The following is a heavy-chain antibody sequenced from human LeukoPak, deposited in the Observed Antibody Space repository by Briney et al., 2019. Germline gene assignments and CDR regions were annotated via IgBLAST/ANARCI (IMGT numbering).Heavy chain of an antibody. CDR3: ARDLGGGWGAFDI. V-gene: IGHV3-23*01. Sequence: PGGSLRLSCAASGFTFSSYAMSWVRQAPGKGLEWVSAISGSGGSTYYADSVKGRFTISRDNSKNTLYLQMNSLRAEDTAVYYCARDLGGGWGAFDIWGQGTMVTVSS. CDR1: GFTFSSYA. D-gene: IGHD1-26*01. J-gene: IGHJ3*02. CDR2: ISGSGGST.